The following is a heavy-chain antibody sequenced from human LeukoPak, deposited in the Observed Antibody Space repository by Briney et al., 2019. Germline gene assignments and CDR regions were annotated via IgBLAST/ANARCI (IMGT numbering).Heavy chain of an antibody. Sequence: PGGSLRLSCAASGFTFNNYAMTWVRQAPGKGLEWVSAITNSGGSTYYADSVKGRFTIPRDNSKNTLFLQMNSLRADDTAVYYCAKISVTLTRDYWGQGTLVTVSS. CDR2: ITNSGGST. J-gene: IGHJ4*02. V-gene: IGHV3-23*01. CDR1: GFTFNNYA. D-gene: IGHD6-19*01. CDR3: AKISVTLTRDY.